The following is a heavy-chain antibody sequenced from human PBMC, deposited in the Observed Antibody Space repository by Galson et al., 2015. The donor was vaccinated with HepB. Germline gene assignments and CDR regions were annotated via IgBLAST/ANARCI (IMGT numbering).Heavy chain of an antibody. CDR1: GFTFSTYA. Sequence: SLRLSCAASGFTFSTYAMSWVRQAPGKGLEWVSTISGRGISTYYADSVKGRFTISRDNSKNTLYLQVNSLRAEDTAIYYCAKTGYYFGPGTYYKEGHFDYWGQGTLVTVSS. V-gene: IGHV3-23*01. CDR2: ISGRGIST. J-gene: IGHJ4*02. CDR3: AKTGYYFGPGTYYKEGHFDY. D-gene: IGHD3-10*01.